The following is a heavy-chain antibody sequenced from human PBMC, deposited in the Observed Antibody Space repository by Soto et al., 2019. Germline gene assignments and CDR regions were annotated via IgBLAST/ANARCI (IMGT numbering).Heavy chain of an antibody. CDR3: ARKAIVGPTGYYYYGMDV. Sequence: GASVKVSCKASGYTFTNYDINWVRQATGQGLEWMGWMNPNSGNTGYVQKFQGRVTMTRDTSMSTAYMELSSLRSDDTAVYYCARKAIVGPTGYYYYGMDVWGQGTTVTVSS. J-gene: IGHJ6*02. D-gene: IGHD1-26*01. CDR1: GYTFTNYD. V-gene: IGHV1-8*01. CDR2: MNPNSGNT.